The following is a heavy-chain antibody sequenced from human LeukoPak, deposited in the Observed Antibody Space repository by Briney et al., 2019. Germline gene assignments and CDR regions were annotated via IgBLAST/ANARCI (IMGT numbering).Heavy chain of an antibody. CDR3: AREDVEMATSYFDY. V-gene: IGHV1-69*04. Sequence: ASVKVSCKAAGGTFSSSVSSWVPQAPGQGLEWMGRIIPILGIANYAQKFQGRVTITADKSTSTAYMELSSLRSEDTVVYYCAREDVEMATSYFDYWGQGTLVTVSS. J-gene: IGHJ4*02. D-gene: IGHD5-24*01. CDR2: IIPILGIA. CDR1: GGTFSSSV.